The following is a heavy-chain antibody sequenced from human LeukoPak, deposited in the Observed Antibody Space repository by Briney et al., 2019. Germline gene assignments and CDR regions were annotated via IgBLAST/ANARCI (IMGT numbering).Heavy chain of an antibody. V-gene: IGHV4-39*01. CDR2: IYYSGST. CDR3: ARHLVQGVNYLDY. CDR1: GGSISSSTYY. D-gene: IGHD3-10*01. J-gene: IGHJ4*02. Sequence: SETLSLTCTVSGGSISSSTYYWGWIRQPPGKGLEWIGSIYYSGSTYYNPSLKSRVTISVDTSKNQFSLKLSSVTAADTAVYYCARHLVQGVNYLDYWGQGTLVTVSS.